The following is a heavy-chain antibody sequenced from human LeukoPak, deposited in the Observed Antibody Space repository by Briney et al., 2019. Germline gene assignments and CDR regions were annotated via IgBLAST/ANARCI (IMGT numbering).Heavy chain of an antibody. D-gene: IGHD2-2*01. V-gene: IGHV4-39*01. J-gene: IGHJ4*02. CDR2: IYYSGST. CDR3: ARQGIVVVPAAIDY. Sequence: SETLSLTCTVSGGSISSYYWGWIRQPPGKGLEWIGSIYYSGSTYYNPSLKSRVTISVDTSKNQFSLKLSSVTAADTAVYYCARQGIVVVPAAIDYWGQGTLVTVSS. CDR1: GGSISSYY.